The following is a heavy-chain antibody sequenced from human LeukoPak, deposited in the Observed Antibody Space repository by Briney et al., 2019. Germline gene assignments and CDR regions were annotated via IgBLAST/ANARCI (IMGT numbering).Heavy chain of an antibody. D-gene: IGHD6-19*01. Sequence: PGGSLRLSCAASGFTFSSYGMHWVRQAPGKGLEWVAVISYDGSNKYYADSVKGRFTISRDNSKNTLYLQMNSLRAEDTAVYYCAKDNIAVAGTDYYYYVMDVWGQGTTVTVSS. CDR2: ISYDGSNK. V-gene: IGHV3-30*18. J-gene: IGHJ6*02. CDR1: GFTFSSYG. CDR3: AKDNIAVAGTDYYYYVMDV.